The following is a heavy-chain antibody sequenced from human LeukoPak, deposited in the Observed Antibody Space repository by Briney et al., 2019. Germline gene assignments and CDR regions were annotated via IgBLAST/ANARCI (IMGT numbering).Heavy chain of an antibody. J-gene: IGHJ3*02. CDR3: ARGTSYNWNDKLDFLPHAFDI. D-gene: IGHD1-1*01. CDR1: GYSISSGYY. Sequence: NPSETLSLTCTVSGYSISSGYYWGWIRQPPGKGLEWIGSIYHSGSTYYNPSLKSRVTISVDTSKNQFSLKLSSVTAADTAVYYCARGTSYNWNDKLDFLPHAFDIWGQGTMVTVSS. CDR2: IYHSGST. V-gene: IGHV4-38-2*02.